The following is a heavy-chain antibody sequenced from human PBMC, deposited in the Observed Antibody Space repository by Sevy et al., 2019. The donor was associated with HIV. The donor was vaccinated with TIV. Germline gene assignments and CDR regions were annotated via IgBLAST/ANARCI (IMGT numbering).Heavy chain of an antibody. CDR1: GFSFSSYS. Sequence: GGSLRLSCAASGFSFSSYSMNWVRQAPGKGLEWASSISSSSSYIYYTDSVKGRFTISRDNAKNSLYLQMNSLRAEDTAVYYCARWDADRRWFFEYWGQGTLVTVSS. D-gene: IGHD1-26*01. V-gene: IGHV3-21*01. CDR3: ARWDADRRWFFEY. J-gene: IGHJ4*02. CDR2: ISSSSSYI.